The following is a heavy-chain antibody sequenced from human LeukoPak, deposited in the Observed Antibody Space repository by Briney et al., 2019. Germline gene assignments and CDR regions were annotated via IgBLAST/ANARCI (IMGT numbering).Heavy chain of an antibody. D-gene: IGHD3-16*01. J-gene: IGHJ6*02. CDR3: ARGGGLDV. CDR1: GFTFSSYG. Sequence: GGSLRLSCAASGFTFSSYGMHWVRQAPGKGLEWVASINHNGNVNYYVDSVKGRLTISRDNAKNSLYLQMSNLRAEDTAVYFCARGGGLDVWGQGATVTVSS. V-gene: IGHV3-7*03. CDR2: INHNGNVN.